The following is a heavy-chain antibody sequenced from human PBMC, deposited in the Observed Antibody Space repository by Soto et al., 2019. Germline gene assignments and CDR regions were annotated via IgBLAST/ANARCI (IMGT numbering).Heavy chain of an antibody. Sequence: ASVKVSCKASGYTFTSYGISWVRQAPGQGLEWMGWINPNSGGTNDAQKFQGWVTMTRDTSISTAYMELSRLRSDDTAVYYCARDHGSGHDYGDYTAAPNFDYWGQGTLVTVSS. V-gene: IGHV1-2*04. D-gene: IGHD4-17*01. J-gene: IGHJ4*02. CDR3: ARDHGSGHDYGDYTAAPNFDY. CDR1: GYTFTSYG. CDR2: INPNSGGT.